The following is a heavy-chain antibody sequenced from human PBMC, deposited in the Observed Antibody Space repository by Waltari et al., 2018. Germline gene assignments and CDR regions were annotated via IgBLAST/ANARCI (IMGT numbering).Heavy chain of an antibody. D-gene: IGHD4-17*01. CDR2: ISYDGTKT. Sequence: QMQLMESGGGVVQGGRSLRLSCAASGFTFSSYNMHWVRQAPGKGLEWVALISYDGTKTFYADSVKGRFTISRDNSKNTLYLQMNTLRDEDTAVYYCARVGTVTQMYYYYGLDVWGQGTTVSVS. J-gene: IGHJ6*02. CDR1: GFTFSSYN. CDR3: ARVGTVTQMYYYYGLDV. V-gene: IGHV3-30-3*01.